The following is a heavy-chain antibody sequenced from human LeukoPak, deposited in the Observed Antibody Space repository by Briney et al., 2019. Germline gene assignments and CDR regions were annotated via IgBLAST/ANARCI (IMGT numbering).Heavy chain of an antibody. D-gene: IGHD2-21*02. V-gene: IGHV3-23*01. CDR1: GFTFSSYA. CDR2: ISGSGGST. J-gene: IGHJ4*02. Sequence: GGSLRLSCAASGFTFSSYAMSWVRQAPGKGLGWVSAISGSGGSTYYADSVKGRFTISRDNSKNTLYLQMNSLRAEDTAVYYCAKLAYCGGDCYPRDYWGQGTLVTVSS. CDR3: AKLAYCGGDCYPRDY.